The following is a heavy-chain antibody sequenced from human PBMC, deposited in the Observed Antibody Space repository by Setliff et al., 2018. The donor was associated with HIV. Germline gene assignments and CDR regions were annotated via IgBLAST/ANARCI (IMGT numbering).Heavy chain of an antibody. CDR3: AKEFRYDILTGYLYYFDY. Sequence: ASVKVSCKASGYTFTSYGISWVRQAPGQGLEWMGWISAYNGNTNYAQKLQGRVTMTTDTSTSTAYMELRSLRSDDTAVYYCAKEFRYDILTGYLYYFDYWGQGTLVTVS. CDR1: GYTFTSYG. V-gene: IGHV1-18*01. J-gene: IGHJ4*02. CDR2: ISAYNGNT. D-gene: IGHD3-9*01.